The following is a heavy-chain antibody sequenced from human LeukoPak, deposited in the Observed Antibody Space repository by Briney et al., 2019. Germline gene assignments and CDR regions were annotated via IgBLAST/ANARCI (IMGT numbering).Heavy chain of an antibody. J-gene: IGHJ4*02. CDR1: GFTFSSYT. Sequence: GGSLRLSCAASGFTFSSYTMHWVRQAPGRGLEWVAVISYDGTTKYYADSVKGRFTISRDNSKNTLSLQMNSLRAEDTALYYCAKRGRTWDLEYWGQGTLVTVSS. V-gene: IGHV3-33*06. CDR2: ISYDGTTK. CDR3: AKRGRTWDLEY. D-gene: IGHD3-16*01.